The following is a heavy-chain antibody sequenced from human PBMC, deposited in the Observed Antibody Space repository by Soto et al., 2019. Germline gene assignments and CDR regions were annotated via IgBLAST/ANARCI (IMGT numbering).Heavy chain of an antibody. CDR2: MHYGGNS. CDR1: GASIRSSIHY. J-gene: IGHJ5*02. Sequence: SETLSLTCTVSGASIRSSIHYWVWIRQPPGKGLEWIGSMHYGGNSYDNLSLKSRVTISVDTSKNQFSLRLSSVTAADTAVYYCVGQSYDVLAGSVNWFDPWGQGTLVTVSS. CDR3: VGQSYDVLAGSVNWFDP. V-gene: IGHV4-39*01. D-gene: IGHD3-9*01.